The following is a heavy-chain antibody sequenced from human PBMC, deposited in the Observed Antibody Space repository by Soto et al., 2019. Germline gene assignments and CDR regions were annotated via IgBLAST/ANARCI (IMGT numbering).Heavy chain of an antibody. V-gene: IGHV4-38-2*01. Sequence: PSETLSLTCAVSGYSISSGYCWGWIRQPPGKGLEWIGSIYHSGSTYYNPSLKSRVTISVDTSKNQFSLKLSSVTAADTAVYYCARRRGTPFDYWGQGTLVTVSS. CDR2: IYHSGST. J-gene: IGHJ4*02. CDR1: GYSISSGYC. CDR3: ARRRGTPFDY. D-gene: IGHD3-16*01.